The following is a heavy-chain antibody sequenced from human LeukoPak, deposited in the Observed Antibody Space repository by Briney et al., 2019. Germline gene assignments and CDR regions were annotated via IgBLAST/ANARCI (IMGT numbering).Heavy chain of an antibody. V-gene: IGHV1-69*13. D-gene: IGHD1-26*01. Sequence: SVKVSCKASGGTFSSYAISWVRQAPGQGLEWMGGIIPISGTANYAQKFQGRVTITADESTSTAYMELSSLRSEDTAVYYCARGGTSGSYYGSFYWGQGTLVTVSS. CDR3: ARGGTSGSYYGSFY. CDR1: GGTFSSYA. J-gene: IGHJ4*02. CDR2: IIPISGTA.